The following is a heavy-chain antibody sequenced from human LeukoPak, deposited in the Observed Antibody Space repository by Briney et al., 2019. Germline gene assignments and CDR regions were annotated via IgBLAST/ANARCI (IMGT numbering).Heavy chain of an antibody. CDR1: GFTFSSYS. Sequence: PGGSLRLSCAASGFTFSSYSMSWVRQAPGKGLEWVSAISGSGGSTYYADSVKGRFTISRDNSKNTLYLQMNSLRAEDTAVYYCARVGSFGSGSYYNRWFDPWGQGTLVTVSS. CDR3: ARVGSFGSGSYYNRWFDP. J-gene: IGHJ5*02. V-gene: IGHV3-23*01. CDR2: ISGSGGST. D-gene: IGHD3-10*01.